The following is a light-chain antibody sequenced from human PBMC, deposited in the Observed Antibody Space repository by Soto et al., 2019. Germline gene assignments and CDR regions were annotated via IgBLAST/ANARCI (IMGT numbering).Light chain of an antibody. V-gene: IGLV1-40*01. CDR2: GNS. Sequence: QSVLTQPPSVSGAPGQRVTISCTGSSSNIGAGYDVHWYHQLPGKAPKLLIYGNSNRPSGVPDRFSGSKSGTSASLAIPGRQAEDEADYYCQSYDISLSVVFGGGTKLTVL. J-gene: IGLJ2*01. CDR3: QSYDISLSVV. CDR1: SSNIGAGYD.